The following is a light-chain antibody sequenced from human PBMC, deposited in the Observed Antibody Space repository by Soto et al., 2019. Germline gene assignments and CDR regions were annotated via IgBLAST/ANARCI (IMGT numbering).Light chain of an antibody. CDR1: QSVSAY. CDR2: DAS. Sequence: EIVLTQSPATLSLSPGERATLSCRASQSVSAYLAWYQQKPGQAPRLLIYDASNRATGIPGRFSGSGSGTDFTLTISRLEPEDFAVYYCQQRGNWPRTFGQGTKVEI. CDR3: QQRGNWPRT. V-gene: IGKV3-11*01. J-gene: IGKJ1*01.